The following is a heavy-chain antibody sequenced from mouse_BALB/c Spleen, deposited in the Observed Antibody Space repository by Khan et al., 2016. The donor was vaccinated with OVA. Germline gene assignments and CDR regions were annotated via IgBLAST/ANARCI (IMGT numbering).Heavy chain of an antibody. Sequence: QVRLKQSGAELMKPGASVKISCKATGYTFSSYWIEWVKQRPGHGLEWIGEILPGSNSTNYNERFKGKATITADTSSNTAYMQLSSLTSEDSAIYYCARGNYYGSTSWFGYWGQGTLVTVSA. CDR2: ILPGSNST. CDR3: ARGNYYGSTSWFGY. CDR1: GYTFSSYW. V-gene: IGHV1-9*01. D-gene: IGHD1-1*01. J-gene: IGHJ3*01.